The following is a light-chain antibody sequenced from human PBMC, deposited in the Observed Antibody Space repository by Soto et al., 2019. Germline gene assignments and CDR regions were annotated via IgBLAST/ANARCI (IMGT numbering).Light chain of an antibody. J-gene: IGLJ1*01. CDR1: SNDVGGYNY. V-gene: IGLV2-14*03. CDR3: NSYVSGSTYV. Sequence: QSALTQPASVSGPPGQSITISCTGTSNDVGGYNYVSWYQQHPGKAPKLIISDVSKRPSGISNRFSGSKSGNTASLTISGLQAEDEAEYYCNSYVSGSTYVFGTGTKLTVL. CDR2: DVS.